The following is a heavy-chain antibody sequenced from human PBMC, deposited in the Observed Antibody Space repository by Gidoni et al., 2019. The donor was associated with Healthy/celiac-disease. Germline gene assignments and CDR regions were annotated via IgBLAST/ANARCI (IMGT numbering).Heavy chain of an antibody. CDR2: IYHSGST. D-gene: IGHD6-19*01. CDR1: GYSISSGYY. Sequence: QVQLQESGPGLVKPSETLSLTCAVSGYSISSGYYWGWIRQPPGKGLEWIGSIYHSGSTYYTPSLKSRVTISVDTSKNQFSLKLSSVTAADTAVYYCASANRNSSGWYVHYWGQGTLVTVSS. CDR3: ASANRNSSGWYVHY. J-gene: IGHJ4*02. V-gene: IGHV4-38-2*01.